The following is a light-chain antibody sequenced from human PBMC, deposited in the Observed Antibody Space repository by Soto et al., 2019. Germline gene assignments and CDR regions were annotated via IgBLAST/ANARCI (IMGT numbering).Light chain of an antibody. CDR3: QQRSNWPQIT. CDR1: QSVSKY. J-gene: IGKJ4*01. CDR2: DAS. V-gene: IGKV3-11*01. Sequence: EIMLTQSPATLSLCPGERATLSCRASQSVSKYLAWYQQTPGQAPRLLIHDASNRANGIPARFSGSGSGTDFTLTISSLEPEDFGVYYCQQRSNWPQITFGGGTKVEIK.